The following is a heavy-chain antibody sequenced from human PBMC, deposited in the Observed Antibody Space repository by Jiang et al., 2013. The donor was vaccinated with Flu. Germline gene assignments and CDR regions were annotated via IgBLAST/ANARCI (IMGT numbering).Heavy chain of an antibody. CDR2: IVVGSGNT. J-gene: IGHJ4*02. CDR1: GFTFTSSA. Sequence: SGAEVKKPGTSVKVSCKASGFTFTSSAVQWVRQARGQRLEWIGWIVVGSGNTNYAQKFQERVTITRDMSTSTAYMELSSLRSEDTAVYYCAADRVGTTPIDYWGQGTLVTVSS. V-gene: IGHV1-58*01. CDR3: AADRVGTTPIDY. D-gene: IGHD1-1*01.